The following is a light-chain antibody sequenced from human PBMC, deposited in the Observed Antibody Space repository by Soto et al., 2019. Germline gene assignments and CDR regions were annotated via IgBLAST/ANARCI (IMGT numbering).Light chain of an antibody. CDR1: RNDIGTYNL. CDR2: EGN. CDR3: CSYTDGSSLL. J-gene: IGLJ3*02. Sequence: QSALTQPASVSESPGQSFSISCGGGRNDIGTYNLVSWYQQHPGKAPKLIIYEGNKRPSGVSNRFSGSRSGNTASLTISGLQAEDEADYYCCSYTDGSSLLFGGGTKLTVL. V-gene: IGLV2-23*01.